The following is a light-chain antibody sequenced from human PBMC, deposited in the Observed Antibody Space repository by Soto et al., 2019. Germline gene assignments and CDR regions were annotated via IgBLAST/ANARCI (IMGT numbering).Light chain of an antibody. Sequence: EIVLTQSPGTLSLSPGARAPLSCRASQSVNSRLAWYQHKPGQAPRLLIFGASTRAAGFPDRFSGSGSGTDFTLTISRLEPEDFAVYYCQQYGSSPRTFGQGTKVDIK. CDR1: QSVNSR. J-gene: IGKJ1*01. CDR3: QQYGSSPRT. CDR2: GAS. V-gene: IGKV3-20*01.